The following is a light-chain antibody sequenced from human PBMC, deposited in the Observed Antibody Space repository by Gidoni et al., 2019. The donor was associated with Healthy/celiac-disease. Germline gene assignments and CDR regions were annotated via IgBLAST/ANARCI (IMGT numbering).Light chain of an antibody. Sequence: DIQMTQSPSSLSASVGDRVTITCLASQYISNYLNWYQQKPGEAPKLLIYDASNLETGVPSRFSGSGSGTDFTFTISSLQPEDVATYYCQQYDNPALSFGEGTKVEIK. CDR3: QQYDNPALS. CDR1: QYISNY. CDR2: DAS. J-gene: IGKJ4*01. V-gene: IGKV1-33*01.